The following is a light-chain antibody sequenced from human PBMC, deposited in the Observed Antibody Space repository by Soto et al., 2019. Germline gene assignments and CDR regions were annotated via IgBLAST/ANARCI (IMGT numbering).Light chain of an antibody. V-gene: IGKV3-11*01. CDR3: QQRSNWPPVG. Sequence: EIVLTQSPATLSLSPGERATLSCRASQSVRSYLAWYQQKPGQAPRLLIYDASNRATGIPARFSGSGSGTDFTLTISSPEPEDFAVYYCQQRSNWPPVGFRQGTKVEIK. CDR2: DAS. J-gene: IGKJ1*01. CDR1: QSVRSY.